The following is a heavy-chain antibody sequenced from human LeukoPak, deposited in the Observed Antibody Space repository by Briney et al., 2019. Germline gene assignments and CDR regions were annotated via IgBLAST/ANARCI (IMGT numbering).Heavy chain of an antibody. J-gene: IGHJ3*02. D-gene: IGHD3-3*01. CDR3: ARELRARITIFGVGVTHDAFDI. V-gene: IGHV1-46*01. CDR1: GSTFTRYY. Sequence: ASVKVSCKASGSTFTRYYMHWVRQAPGQGLEWMGIINPSGGSTSYAQKFQGRVTMTRDTSTSTVYMELSSLRSEDTAVYYCARELRARITIFGVGVTHDAFDIWGQGTMVTVSS. CDR2: INPSGGST.